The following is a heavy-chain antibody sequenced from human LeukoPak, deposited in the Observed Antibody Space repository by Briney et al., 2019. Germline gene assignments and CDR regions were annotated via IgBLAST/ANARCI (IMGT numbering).Heavy chain of an antibody. CDR1: GFTFSSYW. Sequence: GGALRLSCAASGFTFSSYWMHWVRQAPGKGLVWVSRINTDGSSTSYADSVKGRFTISRDNAKNTLYLQMNSLRAEDTAVYYCARVGYCSSTSCPWANAFDIWGQGTMVTVSS. CDR2: INTDGSST. V-gene: IGHV3-74*01. J-gene: IGHJ3*02. CDR3: ARVGYCSSTSCPWANAFDI. D-gene: IGHD2-2*03.